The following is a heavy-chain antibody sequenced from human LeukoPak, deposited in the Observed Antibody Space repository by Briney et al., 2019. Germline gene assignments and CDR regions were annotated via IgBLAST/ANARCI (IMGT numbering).Heavy chain of an antibody. Sequence: SETLSLTCAVYGGSFSGYYWSWIRQPPGKGLEWIGEINHSGSTNYNPSLKSRVTISVDTSKNQFSLKLSSVTAADTAVYYCARPQQLRYLDYWGQGTLVTVSS. CDR1: GGSFSGYY. V-gene: IGHV4-34*01. J-gene: IGHJ4*02. D-gene: IGHD6-13*01. CDR2: INHSGST. CDR3: ARPQQLRYLDY.